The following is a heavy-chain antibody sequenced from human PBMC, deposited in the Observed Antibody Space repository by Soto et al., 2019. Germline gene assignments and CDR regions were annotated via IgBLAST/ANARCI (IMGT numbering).Heavy chain of an antibody. J-gene: IGHJ1*01. CDR1: GFTFSSYS. V-gene: IGHV3-21*01. Sequence: LRLSCAASGFTFSSYSIDWVRQSPGKGLDLVSSISSSSSYIYYADSVKGRFTISRDNAKNSLYLQMNSLRAEDTAVYYCARDPSAEYFQHWGQGTLVTVSS. CDR3: ARDPSAEYFQH. CDR2: ISSSSSYI.